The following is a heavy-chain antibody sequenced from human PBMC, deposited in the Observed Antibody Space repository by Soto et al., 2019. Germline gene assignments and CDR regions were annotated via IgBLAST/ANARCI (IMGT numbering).Heavy chain of an antibody. J-gene: IGHJ6*03. Sequence: ASVKVSCKASGYTFTSYAMHWVRQAPGQRLEWMGWINAGNGNTKYSQKFQGRVTITRDTSASTAYMELSSLRSEDTAVYYCARGGSVFYYYYYMYVWGKGTTVTVSS. CDR3: ARGGSVFYYYYYMYV. CDR1: GYTFTSYA. D-gene: IGHD3-10*01. V-gene: IGHV1-3*01. CDR2: INAGNGNT.